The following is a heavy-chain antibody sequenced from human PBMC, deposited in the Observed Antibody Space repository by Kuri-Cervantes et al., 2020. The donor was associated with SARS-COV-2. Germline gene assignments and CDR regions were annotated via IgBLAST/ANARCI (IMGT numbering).Heavy chain of an antibody. CDR1: GYPFTSYY. Sequence: ASVNVSCKASGYPFTSYYMHWVRRAPGQGLEWMGIINPSGGSTSYAQKFQGRVTMTRDTSTSTVYMELSSLRSEDTAVYYCARAGTVDTAMARGYYYGMDVWGQGTTVTVSS. J-gene: IGHJ6*02. D-gene: IGHD5-18*01. V-gene: IGHV1-46*01. CDR2: INPSGGST. CDR3: ARAGTVDTAMARGYYYGMDV.